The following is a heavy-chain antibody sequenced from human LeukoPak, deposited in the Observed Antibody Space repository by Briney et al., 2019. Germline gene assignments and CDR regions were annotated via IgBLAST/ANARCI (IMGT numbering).Heavy chain of an antibody. CDR1: GFTFSSYA. CDR2: ISGSGGST. J-gene: IGHJ4*02. V-gene: IGHV3-23*01. CDR3: AKGTDYYDSSLFDY. Sequence: PGRSLRLSCAASGFTFSSYAMSWVRQAPGKGLEWVSAISGSGGSTYYADSVKGRFTISRDNSKNTLYLQMNSLRAEDTAVYYCAKGTDYYDSSLFDYWGQGTLVTVSS. D-gene: IGHD3-22*01.